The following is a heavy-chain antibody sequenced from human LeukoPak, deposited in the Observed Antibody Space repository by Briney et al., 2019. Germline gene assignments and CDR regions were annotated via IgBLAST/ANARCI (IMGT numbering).Heavy chain of an antibody. Sequence: SQTLSLTCAISGDSVSNSSAAWRWIRQSPSRGLEWLGRTYYRSKWYNDYAVSVKSRITINPDTSKNQFSLQLNSVTPEDTAVYYCAQGTTWPLDYWGQGNLVTVSS. CDR3: AQGTTWPLDY. V-gene: IGHV6-1*01. D-gene: IGHD1-14*01. CDR2: TYYRSKWYN. J-gene: IGHJ4*02. CDR1: GDSVSNSSAA.